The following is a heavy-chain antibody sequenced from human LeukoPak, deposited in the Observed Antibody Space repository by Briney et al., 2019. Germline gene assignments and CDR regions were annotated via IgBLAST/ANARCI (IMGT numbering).Heavy chain of an antibody. D-gene: IGHD6-13*01. CDR2: TREDGSEK. Sequence: PGRSLRLSCAASGFTFDDYAMHWVRQAPGKGLEWVANTREDGSEKYYVDSVKGRFTISRDNAKNSLYLQMNSLRAEDTAVYYCASSWYDAFDIWGQGTMVTVSS. J-gene: IGHJ3*02. V-gene: IGHV3-7*01. CDR1: GFTFDDYA. CDR3: ASSWYDAFDI.